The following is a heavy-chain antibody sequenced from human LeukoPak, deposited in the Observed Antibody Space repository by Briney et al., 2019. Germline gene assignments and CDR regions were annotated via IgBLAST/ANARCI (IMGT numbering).Heavy chain of an antibody. CDR3: AGAPKRYDSSGFRRRASDAFDI. CDR1: GYSISSGYF. J-gene: IGHJ3*02. Sequence: PSETLSLTCTVSGYSISSGYFWGWIRQPPGKGLEWIGSIYHGGSTFYNPSLKSRVTISEDTSKNQFSLRLTSVTAADTAVYYCAGAPKRYDSSGFRRRASDAFDIWGQGTMVTVSS. V-gene: IGHV4-38-2*02. D-gene: IGHD3-22*01. CDR2: IYHGGST.